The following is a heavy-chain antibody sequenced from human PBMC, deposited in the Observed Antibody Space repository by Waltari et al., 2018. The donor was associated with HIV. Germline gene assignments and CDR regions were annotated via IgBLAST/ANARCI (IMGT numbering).Heavy chain of an antibody. D-gene: IGHD3-3*01. J-gene: IGHJ6*02. V-gene: IGHV3-33*01. CDR3: AGGRTAFGVVTGAPLGVDV. CDR2: IGYDGSKK. Sequence: QAQLVESGGGVVQPGRSLRLSCEASGFAFSTYGMYWVRQAPGKGLEGVEVIGYDGSKKDYGDSVKGRFTISRDNSKNTVYLQMTSLRADDTGIYYCAGGRTAFGVVTGAPLGVDVWGQGTTVTVSS. CDR1: GFAFSTYG.